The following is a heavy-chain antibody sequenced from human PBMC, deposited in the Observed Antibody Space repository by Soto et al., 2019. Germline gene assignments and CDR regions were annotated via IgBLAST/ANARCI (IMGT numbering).Heavy chain of an antibody. CDR2: IVVGSGNT. J-gene: IGHJ6*02. V-gene: IGHV1-58*01. Sequence: SVKVSCKASGFTFTSSAVQWVRQARGQRLEWIGWIVVGSGNTNYAQKFQERVTITRDMSTSTAYMELSSLRSEDTAVYYCAAVDYYYDSSGYYPYYYGMDVWGQGTTATVSS. CDR3: AAVDYYYDSSGYYPYYYGMDV. CDR1: GFTFTSSA. D-gene: IGHD3-22*01.